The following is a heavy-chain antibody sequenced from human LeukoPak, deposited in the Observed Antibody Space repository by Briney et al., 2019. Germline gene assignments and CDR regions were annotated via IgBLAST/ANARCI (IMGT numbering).Heavy chain of an antibody. V-gene: IGHV3-66*01. CDR2: IYSGGST. Sequence: GGSLRLSCAASGFTVSSDYMSWVRQAPGKGLEWVSVIYSGGSTYYADSVKGRFTISRDNSKNTLYLQMNSLRAEDTAVYYCARASITMVRGVINDYWGQGTLVTVSS. CDR3: ARASITMVRGVINDY. CDR1: GFTVSSDY. J-gene: IGHJ4*02. D-gene: IGHD3-10*01.